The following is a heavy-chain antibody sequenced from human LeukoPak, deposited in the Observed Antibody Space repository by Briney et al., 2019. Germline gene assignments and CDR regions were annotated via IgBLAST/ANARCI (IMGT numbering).Heavy chain of an antibody. CDR3: ATDIVVVPAVIDY. J-gene: IGHJ4*02. D-gene: IGHD2-2*01. CDR2: ISSSSSYI. CDR1: GFTFSSHS. V-gene: IGHV3-21*01. Sequence: PGGSLRLSCAASGFTFSSHSMNWVRQAPGKGLEWVSSISSSSSYIYYADSVKGRFTISRDNAKNSLYLQMNSLRAEDTAVYYCATDIVVVPAVIDYWGQGTLVTVSS.